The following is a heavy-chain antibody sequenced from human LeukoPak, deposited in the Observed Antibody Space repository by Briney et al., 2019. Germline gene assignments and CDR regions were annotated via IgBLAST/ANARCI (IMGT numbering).Heavy chain of an antibody. J-gene: IGHJ4*02. Sequence: GGSLRLSCAASGFTFDDYAMHWVRQAPGKGLEWVSLISWGGGSTYYADSVKGRFTISRDNSKNSLYLHMNSLRAEDTALYYCAKDRSGNSYGHFDYWGQGTLITVSS. CDR1: GFTFDDYA. D-gene: IGHD3-10*01. V-gene: IGHV3-43D*04. CDR2: ISWGGGST. CDR3: AKDRSGNSYGHFDY.